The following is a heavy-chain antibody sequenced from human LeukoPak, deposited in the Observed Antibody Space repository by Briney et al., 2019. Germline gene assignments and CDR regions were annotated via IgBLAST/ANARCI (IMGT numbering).Heavy chain of an antibody. V-gene: IGHV4-4*02. D-gene: IGHD3-16*02. CDR1: GGSISSSNW. J-gene: IGHJ4*02. CDR3: AREIYDYVWGSYLLFDY. CDR2: IYHSGST. Sequence: SETPSLTCAVSGGSISSSNWWSWVRQPPGKGLEWIGEIYHSGSTNYNPSLKSRVTISVDKSKNQFSLKLSSVTAADTAVYYCAREIYDYVWGSYLLFDYWGQGTLVTVSS.